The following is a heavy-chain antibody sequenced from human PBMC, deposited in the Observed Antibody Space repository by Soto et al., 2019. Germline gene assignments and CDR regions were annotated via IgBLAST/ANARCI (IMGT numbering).Heavy chain of an antibody. CDR1: GYSFATYW. CDR3: ARRIVVFGVLTERYFDS. V-gene: IGHV5-51*01. J-gene: IGHJ4*02. CDR2: IWPDNSDT. D-gene: IGHD3-3*01. Sequence: GESLKISCKGSGYSFATYWIGWVRQMPGKGLEWMGIIWPDNSDTIYSPSFQGQVTLSADKSLGTAYLQWNSLKASDTAIYYCARRIVVFGVLTERYFDSWGEGTLVTVSS.